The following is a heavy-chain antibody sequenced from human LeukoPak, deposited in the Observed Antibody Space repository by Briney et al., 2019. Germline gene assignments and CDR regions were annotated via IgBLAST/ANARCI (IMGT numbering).Heavy chain of an antibody. CDR2: IIARGGST. CDR1: GFTFSSYA. D-gene: IGHD2-15*01. CDR3: AKLCSGGSCYWNY. V-gene: IGHV3-23*01. Sequence: GASLRLSCSAAGFTFSSYAMSCVRQAPGKGLEWVSGIIARGGSTDYADSVKGRFTISRDNSKNTLYLQMNSLRAEDTAVYYCAKLCSGGSCYWNYWGQGTLVTVSS. J-gene: IGHJ4*02.